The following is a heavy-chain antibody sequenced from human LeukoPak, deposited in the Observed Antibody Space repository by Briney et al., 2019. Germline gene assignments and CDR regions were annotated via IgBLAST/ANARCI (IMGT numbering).Heavy chain of an antibody. CDR2: IYHSGST. Sequence: SETLSLTCTVSGGSISTYYWNWIRQPPGKGLEWIGYIYHSGSTNYNPSLKSRVTTSVDKSKNQFSLKLSSVTAADTAVYYCARDYGGLYGDYFDYWGQGTLVTVSS. D-gene: IGHD4-17*01. J-gene: IGHJ4*02. CDR3: ARDYGGLYGDYFDY. V-gene: IGHV4-59*12. CDR1: GGSISTYY.